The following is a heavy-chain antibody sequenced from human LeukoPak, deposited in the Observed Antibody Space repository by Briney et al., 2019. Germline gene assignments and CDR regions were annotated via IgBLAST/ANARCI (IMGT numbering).Heavy chain of an antibody. D-gene: IGHD1-1*01. CDR1: GGSFSGYY. V-gene: IGHV4-34*01. J-gene: IGHJ3*02. CDR3: ASGNWTDGFAFDI. CDR2: INHSGST. Sequence: SETPSLTCTISGGSFSGYYWSWLRQPPGKGLEWIGEINHSGSTNYNPSLKSRVTISVDTSKNQFSLKLSSVTAADTAVFYCASGNWTDGFAFDIWGQGTMVTVSS.